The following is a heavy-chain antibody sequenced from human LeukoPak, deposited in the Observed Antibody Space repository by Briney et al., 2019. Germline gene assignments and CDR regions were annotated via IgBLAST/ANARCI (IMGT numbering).Heavy chain of an antibody. CDR3: ARSRGRYCSGGSCYSDFDY. Sequence: ASVKVSCKASGYTFTSYYMHWVRQAPGQGLEWMGIINPSGGSTSYAQKFQGRVTITADESTSTAYMELSSLRSEDTAVYYCARSRGRYCSGGSCYSDFDYWGQGTLVTVSS. J-gene: IGHJ4*02. V-gene: IGHV1-46*01. CDR1: GYTFTSYY. CDR2: INPSGGST. D-gene: IGHD2-15*01.